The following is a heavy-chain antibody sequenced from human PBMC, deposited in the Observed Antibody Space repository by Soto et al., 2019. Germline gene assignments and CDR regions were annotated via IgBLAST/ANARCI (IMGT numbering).Heavy chain of an antibody. D-gene: IGHD6-13*01. Sequence: EVQLVESGGGLVKPGGSLRLSCAASGFTFSSYSMNWVRQAPGKGLEWVSSISSSSSYIYYADLVKGRFTIYRDNAKNSLYLQMNRLRAEDTAVYYCARARGIAAAGTREDYWGQGTLVTVSS. J-gene: IGHJ4*02. CDR2: ISSSSSYI. CDR1: GFTFSSYS. V-gene: IGHV3-21*01. CDR3: ARARGIAAAGTREDY.